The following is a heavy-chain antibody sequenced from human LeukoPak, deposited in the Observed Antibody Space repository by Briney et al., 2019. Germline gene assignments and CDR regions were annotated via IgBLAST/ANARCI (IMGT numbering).Heavy chain of an antibody. CDR3: ARDSSNWAYSFDS. CDR2: VSSSSAFI. J-gene: IGHJ4*02. CDR1: GFTFRSYT. Sequence: PGGSLRLSCVVSGFTFRSYTMNWVRQAPSKELEWVSSVSSSSAFIYYADSVKGRFTISRDNAQNSLSLQMDSLRAEDTAVYYCARDSSNWAYSFDSWGQGTLVTVSS. D-gene: IGHD6-13*01. V-gene: IGHV3-21*01.